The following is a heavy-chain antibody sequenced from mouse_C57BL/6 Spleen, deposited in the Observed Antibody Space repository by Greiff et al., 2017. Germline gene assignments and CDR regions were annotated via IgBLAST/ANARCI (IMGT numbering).Heavy chain of an antibody. J-gene: IGHJ3*01. CDR3: ARGGTYYSNRAWFAY. CDR2: INYDGSST. CDR1: GFTFSDYY. Sequence: EVKLMESEGGLVQPGSSMKLSCTASGFTFSDYYMAWVRQVPEKGLEWVANINYDGSSTYYLDSLKSRFIISRDNAKNILYLQMSSLKSEDTATYYCARGGTYYSNRAWFAYWGQGTLVTVSA. V-gene: IGHV5-16*01. D-gene: IGHD2-5*01.